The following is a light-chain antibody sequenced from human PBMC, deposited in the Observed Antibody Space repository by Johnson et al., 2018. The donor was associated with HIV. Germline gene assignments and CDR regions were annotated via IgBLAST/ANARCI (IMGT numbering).Light chain of an antibody. CDR2: ENN. V-gene: IGLV1-51*02. CDR1: SSNIGNNY. CDR3: GTWDSSLTAV. Sequence: QSVLTQPPSVSAAPGQKVTISCSGSSSNIGNNYVSWYQQLPGTAPKLLIYENNKRPSGIPDRFSGSKSGTSATLGITGLQTGDEAEYYCGTWDSSLTAVFGTGTKGTVL. J-gene: IGLJ1*01.